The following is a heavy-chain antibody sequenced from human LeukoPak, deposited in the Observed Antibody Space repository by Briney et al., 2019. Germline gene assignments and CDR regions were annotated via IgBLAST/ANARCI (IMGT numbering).Heavy chain of an antibody. V-gene: IGHV3-74*01. D-gene: IGHD1-1*01. CDR3: ARMQLDHDAFDI. Sequence: PGGSLRLFCAASGFTFSSYWMHWVRQAPGKGLVWVSRINSDGSSTSYADSVKGRFTISRDNAKNTLYLQMNSLRAEDTAVYYCARMQLDHDAFDIWGQGTMVTVSS. CDR1: GFTFSSYW. J-gene: IGHJ3*02. CDR2: INSDGSST.